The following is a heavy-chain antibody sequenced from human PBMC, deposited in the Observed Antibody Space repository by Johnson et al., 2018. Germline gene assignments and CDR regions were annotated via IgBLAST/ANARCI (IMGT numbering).Heavy chain of an antibody. J-gene: IGHJ6*03. CDR2: INGHAT. V-gene: IGHV3-73*01. CDR3: TKNNPGNYYYYLDV. Sequence: VQLVQSGGGLVQPGGSLKLSCAASGFTFNDFAMHWVRQASGKGLEWVGRINGHATAYAASVKGRFIIFRDDSSNTTYLQMNSLKTENTAVYYCTKNNPGNYYYYLDVWGKWTTGTVSS. D-gene: IGHD1-14*01. CDR1: GFTFNDFA.